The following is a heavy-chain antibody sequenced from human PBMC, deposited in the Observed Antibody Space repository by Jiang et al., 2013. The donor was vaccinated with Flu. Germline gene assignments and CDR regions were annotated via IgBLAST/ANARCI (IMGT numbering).Heavy chain of an antibody. V-gene: IGHV6-1*01. CDR3: ARSLEDNWFDP. CDR2: TYYRSKWFH. J-gene: IGHJ5*02. CDR1: GDSVSSNSAV. D-gene: IGHD3-3*01. Sequence: QTLSLTCAISGDSVSSNSAVWNWIRQSPSRGLEWLGRTYYRSKWFHDYAESMKSRITLNSDTSKNQISLQLNSVTPDDTAVYYCARSLEDNWFDPWGQGTPVIVSS.